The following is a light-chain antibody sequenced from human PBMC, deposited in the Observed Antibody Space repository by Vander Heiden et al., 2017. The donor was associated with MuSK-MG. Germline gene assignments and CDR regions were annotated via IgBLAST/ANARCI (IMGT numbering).Light chain of an antibody. CDR3: CSLTTSGTLV. CDR1: SSDIGAHDQ. J-gene: IGLJ3*02. Sequence: QSALTQPASVSGSPGQSITISCSGTSSDIGAHDQVSWYQVYPGKVPKFLIYEVNKRPSGVSTRFSGSKSGNWASLTIRGPQAEDEADYYCCSLTTSGTLVFGGGTKRTVL. CDR2: EVN. V-gene: IGLV2-23*02.